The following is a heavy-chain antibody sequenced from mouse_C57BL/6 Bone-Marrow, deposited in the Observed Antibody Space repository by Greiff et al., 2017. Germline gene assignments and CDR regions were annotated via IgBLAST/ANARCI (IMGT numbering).Heavy chain of an antibody. J-gene: IGHJ2*01. CDR3: AREGYGSSPFDY. V-gene: IGHV1-82*01. Sequence: VQLQESGPELVKPGASVKISCKASGYAFSSSWMNWVQQRPGKGLEWIGRIYPGDGDTNYNGKFKGKATLTADKSSSTAYMQLSSLTSEDSAVYFCAREGYGSSPFDYWGQGTTLTVSS. D-gene: IGHD1-1*01. CDR1: GYAFSSSW. CDR2: IYPGDGDT.